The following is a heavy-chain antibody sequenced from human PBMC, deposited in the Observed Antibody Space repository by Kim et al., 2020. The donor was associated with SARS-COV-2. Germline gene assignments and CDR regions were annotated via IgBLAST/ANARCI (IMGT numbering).Heavy chain of an antibody. D-gene: IGHD2-2*02. CDR3: ARDLLDYTDAGGDGFDI. CDR2: VSYDGNRK. V-gene: IGHV3-30-3*01. Sequence: GGSLRLSCAASGFTFSSHAIHWVRQAPGKGLEWVAIVSYDGNRKYYSESVKGRFTVSRDNSKNRLSLQMNSLRTNDTAVYYCARDLLDYTDAGGDGFDIWGQGTMVTVSS. J-gene: IGHJ3*02. CDR1: GFTFSSHA.